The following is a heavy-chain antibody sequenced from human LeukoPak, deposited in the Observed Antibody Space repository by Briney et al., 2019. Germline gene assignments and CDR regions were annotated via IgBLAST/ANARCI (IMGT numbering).Heavy chain of an antibody. D-gene: IGHD3-10*01. Sequence: ASVKVSCKASGGTFSSYAISWVRPAPGQGLEWMGGIIPIFGTANYAQKFQGRVTITADESTSTAYMELSSLRSEDTAVYYCAREYGSGSLGYWGQGTLVTVSS. V-gene: IGHV1-69*13. CDR1: GGTFSSYA. CDR2: IIPIFGTA. J-gene: IGHJ4*02. CDR3: AREYGSGSLGY.